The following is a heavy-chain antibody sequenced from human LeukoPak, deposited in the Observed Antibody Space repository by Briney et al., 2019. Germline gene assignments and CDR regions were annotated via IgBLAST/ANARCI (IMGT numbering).Heavy chain of an antibody. CDR3: ARDRVCSGGSCYSFMDV. CDR1: GGSFSGYY. CDR2: VYYSGTT. V-gene: IGHV4-34*01. Sequence: SEALSLTCAVYGGSFSGYYWSWIRQPPGKGLEWIGSVYYSGTTYYNPSLKSRVTISVDTSKNEFSLKVNSVTAADTAVYYCARDRVCSGGSCYSFMDVWGKGTTVTVSS. J-gene: IGHJ6*03. D-gene: IGHD2-15*01.